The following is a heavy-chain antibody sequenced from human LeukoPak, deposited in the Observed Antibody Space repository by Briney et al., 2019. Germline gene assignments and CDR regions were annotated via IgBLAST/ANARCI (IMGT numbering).Heavy chain of an antibody. V-gene: IGHV4-61*02. D-gene: IGHD3-22*01. CDR3: ARGQYYDSSGYYDY. CDR1: GGSISNGSYY. J-gene: IGHJ4*02. CDR2: IYTSGST. Sequence: SETLSLTCTVSGGSISNGSYYWSWIRQPAGKGLEWIGRIYTSGSTNYNPSLKSRVTISVDTSKNQFSLKLSSVTAADTAVYYCARGQYYDSSGYYDYWGQGTLVTVSS.